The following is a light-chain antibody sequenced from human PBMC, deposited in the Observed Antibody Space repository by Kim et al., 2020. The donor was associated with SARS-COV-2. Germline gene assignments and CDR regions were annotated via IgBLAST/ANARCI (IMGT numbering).Light chain of an antibody. J-gene: IGKJ4*01. CDR3: QQRSQWPLT. CDR2: DTS. V-gene: IGKV3-11*01. Sequence: LSPGERATRSCRASQSVGTFLAWYQQKPGQAPSLLIYDTSNRATGIPARFSGSGSGTDFTLTISSLEPEDFAVYYCQQRSQWPLTFGGGTKVDIK. CDR1: QSVGTF.